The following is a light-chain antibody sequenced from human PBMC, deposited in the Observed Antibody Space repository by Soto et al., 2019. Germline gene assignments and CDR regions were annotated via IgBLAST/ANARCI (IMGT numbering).Light chain of an antibody. J-gene: IGKJ1*01. CDR2: GAS. CDR1: QSVSSSY. V-gene: IGKV3-20*01. CDR3: QQYGSSVT. Sequence: EIVLTQSPGTLSLSPGERATLSCRASQSVSSSYLAWYQQKPGQAPRLLIYGASSRATGIPDRFSGSGSGTDFTLTISRLEPDDFAVYYCQQYGSSVTFGQGTKVEIK.